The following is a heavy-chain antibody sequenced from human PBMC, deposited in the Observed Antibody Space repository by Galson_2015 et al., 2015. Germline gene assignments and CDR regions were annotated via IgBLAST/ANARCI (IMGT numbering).Heavy chain of an antibody. CDR2: TSSDGSKR. V-gene: IGHV3-30*18. CDR3: AKAFEAFDI. Sequence: SLRLSRADSGFTFSQLGMHRLRLAPGKGLEWAAGTSSDGSKRYYADPVKARFIISRENSKNTLYLQMNSLRAEDTAVYYCAKAFEAFDIWGQGTMVTVSS. J-gene: IGHJ3*02. CDR1: GFTFSQLG.